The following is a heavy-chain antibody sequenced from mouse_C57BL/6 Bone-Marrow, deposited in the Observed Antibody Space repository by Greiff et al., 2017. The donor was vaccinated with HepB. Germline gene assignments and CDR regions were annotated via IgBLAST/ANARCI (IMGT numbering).Heavy chain of an antibody. CDR1: GYAFTNYL. Sequence: QVQLQQSGAELVRPGTSVKVSCKASGYAFTNYLIEWVKQRPGQGLEWIGVINPGSGGTNYNEKFKGKATLTADKSSSTAYMQLSSLTSEDSAVYFCARWVYDGYYGGYFDVWGTGTTVTVSS. D-gene: IGHD2-3*01. CDR2: INPGSGGT. CDR3: ARWVYDGYYGGYFDV. J-gene: IGHJ1*03. V-gene: IGHV1-54*01.